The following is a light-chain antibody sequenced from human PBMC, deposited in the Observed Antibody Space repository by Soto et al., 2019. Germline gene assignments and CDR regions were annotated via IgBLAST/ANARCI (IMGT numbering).Light chain of an antibody. CDR1: QNISNY. Sequence: IVLTQSPATLSLSPGKRATLSCRASQNISNYLIWYQKKPGQDPRILIYDVSNRATGIPARFSGSGSGTDFNLTISSLQTEDFAVYYCQQRSNWPRTFGQGTKVDIK. CDR3: QQRSNWPRT. J-gene: IGKJ1*01. V-gene: IGKV3-11*01. CDR2: DVS.